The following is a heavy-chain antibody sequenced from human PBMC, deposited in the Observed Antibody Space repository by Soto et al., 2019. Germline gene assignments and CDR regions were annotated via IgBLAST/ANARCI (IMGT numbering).Heavy chain of an antibody. Sequence: SGPTLVNPTQTLTLTCTFSGFSLSTSGVGVGWIRQPPGKALEWLALIYWNDDKRYSSSLKSRLTITKDTSKNQVVLTMTNMDLVDTATYYCAHLPWDSESRGWGQGTLVTVSS. V-gene: IGHV2-5*01. CDR3: AHLPWDSESRG. D-gene: IGHD1-26*01. CDR1: GFSLSTSGVG. CDR2: IYWNDDK. J-gene: IGHJ4*02.